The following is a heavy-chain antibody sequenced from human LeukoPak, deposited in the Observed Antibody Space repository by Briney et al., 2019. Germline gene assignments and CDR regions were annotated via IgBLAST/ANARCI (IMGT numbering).Heavy chain of an antibody. CDR2: IIPAFGTP. D-gene: IGHD6-19*01. CDR3: ASIALAGADFDS. Sequence: GASVKVSCKAPRDIFSSYTLTWVRQAPGQGLEWMVGIIPAFGTPHYEQKFRGRLTMTLDESTSTAYMELSSLRSEDTAVYYCASIALAGADFDSWGQGTLVVVSS. CDR1: RDIFSSYT. V-gene: IGHV1-69*01. J-gene: IGHJ4*02.